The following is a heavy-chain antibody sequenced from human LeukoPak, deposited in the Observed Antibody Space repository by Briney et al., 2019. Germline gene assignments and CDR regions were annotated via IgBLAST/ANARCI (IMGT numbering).Heavy chain of an antibody. CDR1: GGSFSGYY. J-gene: IGHJ4*02. CDR3: ARGEQQLFDY. Sequence: SETLSLTCAVYGGSFSGYYWSWIRQPPGKGLEWIGEINHSGSTNYNPSLKSRVTISVDTSKNQFSLQLNSVTPEDTAMYYCARGEQQLFDYWGQGTLVTVSS. D-gene: IGHD6-13*01. CDR2: INHSGST. V-gene: IGHV4-34*01.